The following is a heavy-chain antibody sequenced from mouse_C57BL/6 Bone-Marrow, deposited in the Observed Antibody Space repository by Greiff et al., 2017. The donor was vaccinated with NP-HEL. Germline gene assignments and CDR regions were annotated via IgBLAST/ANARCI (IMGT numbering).Heavy chain of an antibody. CDR3: ARGDDYGFAY. CDR2: IDPSDSYT. V-gene: IGHV1-59*01. CDR1: GYTFTSYW. Sequence: QVQLQQPGAELVRPGTSVKLSCKASGYTFTSYWMHWVKQRPGQGLEWIGVIDPSDSYTNYNQKFKGKATLTVDTSSSTAYMQLSSLTSEDSAVYYWARGDDYGFAYWGQGTLVTVSA. J-gene: IGHJ3*01. D-gene: IGHD2-4*01.